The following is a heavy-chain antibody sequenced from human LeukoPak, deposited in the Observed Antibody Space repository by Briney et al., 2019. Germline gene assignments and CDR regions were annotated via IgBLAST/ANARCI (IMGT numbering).Heavy chain of an antibody. CDR3: EREYGEGYYYYYMDV. Sequence: SVKVSCKASGGTFSSYAISWGRQAPGQGLEWMGGSSPIFCTANYAQKFQGRVTITTDESTSTAYMELSSLRYEDPAVYYCEREYGEGYYYYYMDVWGKGTTVTVSS. V-gene: IGHV1-69*05. J-gene: IGHJ6*03. CDR1: GGTFSSYA. CDR2: SSPIFCTA. D-gene: IGHD4-17*01.